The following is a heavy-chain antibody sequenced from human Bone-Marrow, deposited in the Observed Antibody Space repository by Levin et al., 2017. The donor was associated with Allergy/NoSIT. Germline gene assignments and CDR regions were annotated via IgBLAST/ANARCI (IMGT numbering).Heavy chain of an antibody. J-gene: IGHJ4*02. Sequence: LSLTCAASGFSFSATVMSWVRQAPGKGLEWVSVITSGGDRYLADSVKGRFSISRDNSKNTLYLQMNSLRVEDTAVYYCASMRPYGTTWAGFFDDWGQGSLVTVSS. CDR2: ITSGGDR. D-gene: IGHD1-14*01. V-gene: IGHV3-23*01. CDR1: GFSFSATV. CDR3: ASMRPYGTTWAGFFDD.